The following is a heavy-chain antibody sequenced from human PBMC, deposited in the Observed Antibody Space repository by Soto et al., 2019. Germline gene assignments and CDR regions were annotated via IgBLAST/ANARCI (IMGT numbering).Heavy chain of an antibody. Sequence: ASVKVSCKASGGTFSSYAISWVRQALGQGLEWMGGIIPIFGTANYAQKFQGRVTITADESTSTAYMELSSLRSEDTAVYYCARGVATITRFDYWGQGTLVTVSS. CDR2: IIPIFGTA. CDR3: ARGVATITRFDY. J-gene: IGHJ4*02. V-gene: IGHV1-69*13. D-gene: IGHD5-12*01. CDR1: GGTFSSYA.